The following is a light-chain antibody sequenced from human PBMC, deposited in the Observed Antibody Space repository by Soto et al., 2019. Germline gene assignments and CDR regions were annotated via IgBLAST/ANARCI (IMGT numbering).Light chain of an antibody. J-gene: IGKJ5*01. Sequence: EIVLTQSPGTLSLSPGDRVTLSCRASQGVTSSFLAWYQQKPGQAPRLIIYGASTRATGIPARFSGSGSGTEFTLTLRSLQSEDFAVYYCQQFHNWHPITFGQGTRLE. CDR2: GAS. CDR1: QGVTSS. CDR3: QQFHNWHPIT. V-gene: IGKV3-15*01.